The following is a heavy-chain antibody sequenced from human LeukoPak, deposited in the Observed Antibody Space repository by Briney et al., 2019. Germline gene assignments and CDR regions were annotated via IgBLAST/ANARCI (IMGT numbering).Heavy chain of an antibody. V-gene: IGHV4-39*07. D-gene: IGHD4-11*01. CDR3: ARVSHNNYGRPNWFDP. Sequence: PSETLSLTCTVSGGPISSSSYYWGWIRQPPGKGLEWIGNIYYSGSMYWNLSLKSRVTISIDTSKKQFSLKLSSVTAADTAIYYCARVSHNNYGRPNWFDPWGQGTLVTVSS. CDR2: IYYSGSM. J-gene: IGHJ5*02. CDR1: GGPISSSSYY.